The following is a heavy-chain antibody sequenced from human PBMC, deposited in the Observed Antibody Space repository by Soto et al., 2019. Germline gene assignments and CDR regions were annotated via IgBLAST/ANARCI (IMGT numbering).Heavy chain of an antibody. V-gene: IGHV1-2*02. CDR2: IDPGSGDT. CDR3: ARGPLE. J-gene: IGHJ4*02. D-gene: IGHD1-1*01. Sequence: QVRLEQSGAEVKKPGASVTVTCKASGYTFTGYYLHWVRQAPGQGLEWMGRIDPGSGDTDHSENFLGGVTWARETAIDAAYLEVTGLTLEDRAVYYCARGPLEWGQGTLVTVSS. CDR1: GYTFTGYY.